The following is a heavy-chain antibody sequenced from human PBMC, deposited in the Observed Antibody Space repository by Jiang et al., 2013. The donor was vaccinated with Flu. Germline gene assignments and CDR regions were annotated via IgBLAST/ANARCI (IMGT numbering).Heavy chain of an antibody. CDR1: GGSISGYN. V-gene: IGHV4-59*01. CDR3: ARALYGDYLGP. J-gene: IGHJ5*02. Sequence: GPGLVKPSETLSLTCTVSGGSISGYNWNWIRQPPGKGLEWIGYIYYTGSTNYNPSLQSRVTMSVDTSKNRLSLKLNSVTAADTAVYYCARALYGDYLGPWGQGTLVTVSS. D-gene: IGHD4-17*01. CDR2: IYYTGST.